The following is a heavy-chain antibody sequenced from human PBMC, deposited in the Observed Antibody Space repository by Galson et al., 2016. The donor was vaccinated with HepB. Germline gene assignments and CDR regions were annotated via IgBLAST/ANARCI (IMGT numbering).Heavy chain of an antibody. CDR2: IKQDGTEK. CDR1: GFSFGDYA. CDR3: ARDRGYSGWSYFDY. Sequence: SLRLSCAASGFSFGDYAMHWVRQAPGKGLEWVANIKQDGTEKYYMDPVKGRFTISRDNAKNSLYLQMNSLRADDTAVYYCARDRGYSGWSYFDYWGQGTLVTVSS. V-gene: IGHV3-7*03. J-gene: IGHJ4*02. D-gene: IGHD6-19*01.